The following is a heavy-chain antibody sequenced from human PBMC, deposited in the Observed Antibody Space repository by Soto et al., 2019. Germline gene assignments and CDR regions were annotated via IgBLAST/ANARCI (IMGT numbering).Heavy chain of an antibody. CDR3: ARGAVVVAATPGEVDY. CDR2: ISYDGSNK. J-gene: IGHJ4*02. CDR1: GFTFSSYA. V-gene: IGHV3-30-3*01. Sequence: QVQLVESGGGVVQPGRSLRLSCAASGFTFSSYAMHWVRKAPGKELEWVAVISYDGSNKYYADSVKGRFTISRDNSKNTLYLQMISLRAEDTAVYYCARGAVVVAATPGEVDYWGQGTLVTVSS. D-gene: IGHD2-15*01.